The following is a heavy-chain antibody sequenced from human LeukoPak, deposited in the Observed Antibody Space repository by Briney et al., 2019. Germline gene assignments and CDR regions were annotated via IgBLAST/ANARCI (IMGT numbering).Heavy chain of an antibody. Sequence: GGSLRLSRAASGFTFSSSGMHWVRQAPGKGLEWVAVISYDGSNKYCADSVKGRFTISRDNSKNTLYLQMNSLRVEDTAVYYCTRDRAQQYFEYWGQGTLVTVSS. J-gene: IGHJ4*02. CDR2: ISYDGSNK. CDR1: GFTFSSSG. D-gene: IGHD1-1*01. CDR3: TRDRAQQYFEY. V-gene: IGHV3-30*03.